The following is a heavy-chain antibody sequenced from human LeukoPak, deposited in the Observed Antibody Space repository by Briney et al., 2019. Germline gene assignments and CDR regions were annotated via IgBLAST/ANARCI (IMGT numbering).Heavy chain of an antibody. Sequence: KPSETLSLTCTVSGGSISSGDYYWSWIRQPAGKGLEWIGRIYTSGSTNYNPSLKSRVTMSVDTSKNQFSLKLSSVTAADTAVYYCARGGSTIFGVVIIRHDAFDIWGQGTMVTVSS. V-gene: IGHV4-61*02. D-gene: IGHD3-3*01. J-gene: IGHJ3*02. CDR2: IYTSGST. CDR1: GGSISSGDYY. CDR3: ARGGSTIFGVVIIRHDAFDI.